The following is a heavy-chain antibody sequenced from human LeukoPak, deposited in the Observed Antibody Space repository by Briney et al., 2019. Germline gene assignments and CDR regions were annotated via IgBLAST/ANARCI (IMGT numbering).Heavy chain of an antibody. CDR1: GFTFSDYY. CDR3: ARDFGANNWFDP. V-gene: IGHV3-11*06. CDR2: ISSSSSYT. D-gene: IGHD3-10*01. Sequence: GGSLRLSCAASGFTFSDYYMSWIRQAPGKGLGWVSYISSSSSYTNYADSAKGRFTISRDNAKNSLYLQMNSLRAEDTAVYYCARDFGANNWFDPWGQGTLVTVSS. J-gene: IGHJ5*02.